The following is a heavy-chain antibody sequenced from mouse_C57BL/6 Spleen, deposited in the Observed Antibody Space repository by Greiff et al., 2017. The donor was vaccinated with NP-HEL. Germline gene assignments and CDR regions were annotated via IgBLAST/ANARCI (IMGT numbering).Heavy chain of an antibody. J-gene: IGHJ1*03. CDR1: GYTFTDYE. CDR2: IDPETGGT. Sequence: VQLQQSGAELVRPGASVTLSCKASGYTFTDYEMHWVKQTPVHGLEWIGAIDPETGGTAYNQKFKGKAILTADKSSSTAYMELRSLTSEDSAVYYCTPHYYGSLWYFDVWGTGSTVTVSS. V-gene: IGHV1-15*01. CDR3: TPHYYGSLWYFDV. D-gene: IGHD1-1*01.